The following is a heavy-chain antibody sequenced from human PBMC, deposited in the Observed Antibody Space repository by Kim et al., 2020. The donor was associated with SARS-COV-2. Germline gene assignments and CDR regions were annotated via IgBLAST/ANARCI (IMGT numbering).Heavy chain of an antibody. J-gene: IGHJ5*02. CDR1: GGSISSGGYY. CDR3: ARWATSTGLFDP. V-gene: IGHV4-61*02. Sequence: SETLSLTCTVSGGSISSGGYYWSWIRQPAGKGLEWIGLISNSGSTNYNPSLKSRVTISVDTSKSQFFLKLTSVTAADTAVYCCARWATSTGLFDPWGQGTLVTVSS. CDR2: ISNSGST. D-gene: IGHD4-17*01.